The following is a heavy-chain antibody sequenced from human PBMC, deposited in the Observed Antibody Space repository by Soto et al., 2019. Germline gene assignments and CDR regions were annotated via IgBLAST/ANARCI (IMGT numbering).Heavy chain of an antibody. Sequence: EVQLLESGGGLVQPGGSLRLSCAASGFTFGFYAMSRVRQAPGKGLEWVSTISGSGGTTYYSDSVKGRFTISRDHSKNTLYLQMNSLRAEDTAVYYCAKDPYGSGSYFDYWGQGTLVTVSS. CDR2: ISGSGGTT. J-gene: IGHJ4*02. D-gene: IGHD3-10*01. V-gene: IGHV3-23*01. CDR3: AKDPYGSGSYFDY. CDR1: GFTFGFYA.